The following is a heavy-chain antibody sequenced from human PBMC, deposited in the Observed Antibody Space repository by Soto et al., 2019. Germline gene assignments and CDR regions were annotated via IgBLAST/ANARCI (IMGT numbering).Heavy chain of an antibody. D-gene: IGHD4-4*01. V-gene: IGHV3-21*01. CDR3: AKAMTTVTLDAFDI. CDR1: GFTFSSYS. Sequence: VGSLRLSCAASGFTFSSYSMNWVRQAPGKGLEWVSSISSSSSYIYYADSVKGRFTISRDNAKNSLYLQMNSLRAEDTAVYYCAKAMTTVTLDAFDIWGQGTMVTVSS. CDR2: ISSSSSYI. J-gene: IGHJ3*02.